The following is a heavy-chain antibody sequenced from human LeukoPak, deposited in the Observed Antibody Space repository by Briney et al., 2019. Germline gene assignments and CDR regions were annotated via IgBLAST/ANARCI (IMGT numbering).Heavy chain of an antibody. CDR2: IYTSGST. V-gene: IGHV4-61*02. Sequence: PSQTLSLICTVSGGSISSGSYYWSWIRQPAGKGLEWIGRIYTSGSTNYNSSLKSRVIISVDTSKNQFSLKLSSVTAADTAVYYCAAGPVVVPAAYAFDIWGQGTMVTVSS. CDR3: AAGPVVVPAAYAFDI. CDR1: GGSISSGSYY. J-gene: IGHJ3*02. D-gene: IGHD2-2*01.